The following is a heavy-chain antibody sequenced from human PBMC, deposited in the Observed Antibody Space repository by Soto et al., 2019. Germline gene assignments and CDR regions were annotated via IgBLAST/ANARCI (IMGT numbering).Heavy chain of an antibody. CDR1: GGSISSGDYY. V-gene: IGHV4-30-4*01. CDR2: IYSSGST. CDR3: ARHSPPFFYGSGPWDV. Sequence: PSETLSLTCTVSGGSISSGDYYWNWIRQPPGKGLEWIGHIYSSGSTNYNPSLKSRVTISVDTSKNQFSLKLSSLIAADTAVYYCARHSPPFFYGSGPWDVWGQGTTVTVSS. J-gene: IGHJ6*02. D-gene: IGHD3-10*01.